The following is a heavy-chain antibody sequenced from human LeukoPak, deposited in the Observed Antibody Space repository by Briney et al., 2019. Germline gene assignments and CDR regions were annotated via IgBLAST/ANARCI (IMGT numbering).Heavy chain of an antibody. V-gene: IGHV4-34*01. CDR1: GGSFSGYY. CDR3: ARHRCSGGSCYPMNWFDP. D-gene: IGHD2-15*01. CDR2: INHSGST. J-gene: IGHJ5*02. Sequence: SETLSLTCAVYGGSFSGYYWSWIRQPPGKGLEWIGEINHSGSTNYNPSLKSRVTISVDTSKNQFSLKLSSVTAVDTAVYYCARHRCSGGSCYPMNWFDPWGQGTLVTVSS.